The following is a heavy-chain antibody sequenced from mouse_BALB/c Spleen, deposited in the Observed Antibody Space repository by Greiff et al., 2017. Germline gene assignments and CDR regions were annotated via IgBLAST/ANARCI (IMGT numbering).Heavy chain of an antibody. V-gene: IGHV2-6-7*01. J-gene: IGHJ4*01. D-gene: IGHD1-1*01. CDR2: IWGDGST. CDR3: GRDYYGSSSYAMDY. CDR1: GFSLTGYG. Sequence: QVQLKESGPGLVAPSQSLSITCTVSGFSLTGYGVNWVRQPPGKGLVWLGMIWGDGSTDYNSALKSRLSISKDNSKSQVFLKMNSLQTDDTARYYCGRDYYGSSSYAMDYWGQGTSVTVSA.